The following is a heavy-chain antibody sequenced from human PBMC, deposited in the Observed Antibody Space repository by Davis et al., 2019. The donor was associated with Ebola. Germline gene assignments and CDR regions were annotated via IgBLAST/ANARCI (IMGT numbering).Heavy chain of an antibody. CDR2: INHSGST. CDR1: GGSFSGYY. J-gene: IGHJ4*02. V-gene: IGHV4-34*01. D-gene: IGHD3-3*01. CDR3: ARGTITIFGLDY. Sequence: MPSETLSLTCAVYGGSFSGYYWSWIHQPPGKGLEWIGEINHSGSTNYNPSLKSRVTISVDTSKNQFSLKLSSVTAADTAVYYCARGTITIFGLDYWGQGTLVTVSS.